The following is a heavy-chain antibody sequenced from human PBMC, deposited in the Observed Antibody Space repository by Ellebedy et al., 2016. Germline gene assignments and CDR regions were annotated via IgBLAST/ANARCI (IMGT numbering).Heavy chain of an antibody. J-gene: IGHJ4*02. CDR3: ARHEERATAFDY. V-gene: IGHV4-59*08. CDR2: IYYSGST. D-gene: IGHD1-26*01. Sequence: SETLSLTCTVSGGSISSYYWSWIRQPPGKGLEWIGYIYYSGSTNYNPSLKSRVTISVDTSKNQFSLKLSSVTAADTAVYYCARHEERATAFDYWGQGTLVTVSS. CDR1: GGSISSYY.